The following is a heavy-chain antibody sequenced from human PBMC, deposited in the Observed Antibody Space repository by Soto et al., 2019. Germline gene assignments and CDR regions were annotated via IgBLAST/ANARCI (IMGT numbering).Heavy chain of an antibody. CDR3: ARDYYGSGNEYDWFDP. CDR2: IIPILGIA. Sequence: SVKVSCKASGGTFSSYTISWVRQAPGQGLEWMGRIIPILGIANYAQKFQGRVTITADKSTSTAYMELSSLRSEDTAVYYCARDYYGSGNEYDWFDPWGQGTLVTVSS. V-gene: IGHV1-69*04. D-gene: IGHD3-10*01. J-gene: IGHJ5*02. CDR1: GGTFSSYT.